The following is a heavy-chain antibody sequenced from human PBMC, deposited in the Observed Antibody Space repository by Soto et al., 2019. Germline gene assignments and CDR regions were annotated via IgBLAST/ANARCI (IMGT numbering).Heavy chain of an antibody. CDR2: IGAGGET. J-gene: IGHJ4*02. CDR1: AFTFSNYD. Sequence: EGQLVESGGGLVQPGGSLRLSCAASAFTFSNYDMHWVRQATGKGLEWVSAIGAGGETYYAGSVKGRFTISRENAKNSLYLEMNSLRAEDTAVYYCARESEDLTSNFDYWGQGTLVTVSS. V-gene: IGHV3-13*01. CDR3: ARESEDLTSNFDY.